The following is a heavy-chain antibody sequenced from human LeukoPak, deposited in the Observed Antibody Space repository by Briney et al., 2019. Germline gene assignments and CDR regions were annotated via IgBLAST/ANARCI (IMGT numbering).Heavy chain of an antibody. D-gene: IGHD2-2*01. V-gene: IGHV4-39*01. CDR1: GVSISSSRYY. Sequence: PSETLSLTCTVSGVSISSSRYYWGGIRQPPGKGLEWIGSIYYSGSTYYNPSLKSRVSIYVATSKNPFSLTLSSVTAADTAVYYCARQLGYCSSTSCYADKVDYWGQGTLVTVSS. CDR2: IYYSGST. CDR3: ARQLGYCSSTSCYADKVDY. J-gene: IGHJ4*02.